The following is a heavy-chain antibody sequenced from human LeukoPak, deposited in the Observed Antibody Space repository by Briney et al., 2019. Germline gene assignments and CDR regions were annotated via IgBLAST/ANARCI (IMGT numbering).Heavy chain of an antibody. V-gene: IGHV3-21*01. CDR3: ARDIGEYCSSTSCYVFRWFDP. D-gene: IGHD2-2*01. J-gene: IGHJ5*02. CDR1: GFTFSSYS. Sequence: GGSLRLSCAASGFTFSSYSMNWVRQAPEKGLEWVSSISSSSSYIYYADSVKGRFTISRDNAKNSLYLQMNSLRAEDTAVYYRARDIGEYCSSTSCYVFRWFDPWGQGTLVTVSS. CDR2: ISSSSSYI.